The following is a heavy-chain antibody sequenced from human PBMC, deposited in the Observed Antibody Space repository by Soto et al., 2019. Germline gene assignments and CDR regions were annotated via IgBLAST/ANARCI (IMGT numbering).Heavy chain of an antibody. CDR3: ARDPAPYYGDHLDF. CDR2: ISYNGGLK. Sequence: QVQLVESGGGVVQPGRSLRLSCAASGFNFSNYAMHWVRQAPGKGLEWLALISYNGGLKYYADSVKGRFTISRDNSKNTLFLQMSSPRGDDTAAYYCARDPAPYYGDHLDFWGQGTLVTVSS. J-gene: IGHJ4*02. CDR1: GFNFSNYA. V-gene: IGHV3-30*03. D-gene: IGHD4-17*01.